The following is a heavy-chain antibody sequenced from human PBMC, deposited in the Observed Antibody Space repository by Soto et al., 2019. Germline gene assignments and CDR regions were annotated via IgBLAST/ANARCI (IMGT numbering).Heavy chain of an antibody. CDR1: CGSISSGGYY. V-gene: IGHV4-31*03. CDR2: IYYSGST. J-gene: IGHJ4*02. Sequence: PSETLSLTCTVSCGSISSGGYYWSWIRQHPGKGLEWIGYIYYSGSTYYNPSLKSRVTISVDTSKNQFSLKLSSVTAADTAVYYCARGRYQNFDYWGQGTLVTVSS. D-gene: IGHD2-2*01. CDR3: ARGRYQNFDY.